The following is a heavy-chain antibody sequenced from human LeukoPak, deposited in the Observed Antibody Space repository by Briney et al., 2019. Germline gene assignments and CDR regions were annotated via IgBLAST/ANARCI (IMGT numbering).Heavy chain of an antibody. CDR1: GGSFSGYY. D-gene: IGHD3-22*01. Sequence: SETLSLTCAVYGGSFSGYYWSWIRQPPGKGLEWIGEINHSGSTNYNPSLKSRVTISVDTSKNQFSLKLSSVTAADTAVYYCARATYYYDSSGYYVWYFDLWGRGTLVTVSS. J-gene: IGHJ2*01. V-gene: IGHV4-34*01. CDR2: INHSGST. CDR3: ARATYYYDSSGYYVWYFDL.